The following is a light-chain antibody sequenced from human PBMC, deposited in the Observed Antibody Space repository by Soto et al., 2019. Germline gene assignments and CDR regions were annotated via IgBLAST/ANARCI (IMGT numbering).Light chain of an antibody. J-gene: IGLJ1*01. CDR3: KSYAGSNTYV. V-gene: IGLV2-8*01. CDR1: KSDIGVYDF. Sequence: QSALTQPPSASGSPGQSVTISCTATKSDIGVYDFVSWYQHHPGKAPRLIIYEVVQRPSGVPDRFSGSESGNTASLTVSGLQAADEADYFCKSYAGSNTYVFGSGTKVTVL. CDR2: EVV.